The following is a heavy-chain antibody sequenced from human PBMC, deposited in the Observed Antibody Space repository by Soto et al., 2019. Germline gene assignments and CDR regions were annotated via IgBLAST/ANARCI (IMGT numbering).Heavy chain of an antibody. CDR2: THYRFKWYS. CDR3: SRLAQYNWFDT. CDR1: GDSVSNNSAD. V-gene: IGHV6-1*01. J-gene: IGHJ5*02. Sequence: SQTLSLTCGLSGDSVSNNSADWNWIRQSPSRGLEWLGRTHYRFKWYSDYAEPVKSRIIINAETSKNQFSLQLKSGTPEDTAVYYCSRLAQYNWFDTWGQGTLFTVSS.